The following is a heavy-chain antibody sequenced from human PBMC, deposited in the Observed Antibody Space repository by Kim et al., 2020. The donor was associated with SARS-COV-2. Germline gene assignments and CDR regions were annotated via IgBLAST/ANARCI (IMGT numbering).Heavy chain of an antibody. CDR2: ISGSGGST. V-gene: IGHV3-23*01. J-gene: IGHJ4*02. CDR1: GFSFTTFA. D-gene: IGHD4-17*01. Sequence: GGSLRLSCEASGFSFTTFAMSWVRQAPGKGLEWVSSISGSGGSTYYADSVKGRFTISRDNSKNTLYLQMNSLRAEDTAVYFCAEDQGNDYGDQLDYWGQGILVTVSS. CDR3: AEDQGNDYGDQLDY.